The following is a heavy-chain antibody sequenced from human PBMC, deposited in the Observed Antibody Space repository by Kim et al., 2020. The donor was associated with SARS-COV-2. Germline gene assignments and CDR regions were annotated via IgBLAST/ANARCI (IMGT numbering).Heavy chain of an antibody. J-gene: IGHJ4*02. D-gene: IGHD4-17*01. CDR2: ISGSGGST. CDR1: GFTFSSYA. Sequence: GGSLRLSCAASGFTFSSYAMSWVRQAPGKGLEWVSAISGSGGSTYYADSVKGRFTISRDNSKNTLYLQMNSLRAEDTAVYYCAKDRVWDDYAEVTNFDYWGQGTLVTVSS. CDR3: AKDRVWDDYAEVTNFDY. V-gene: IGHV3-23*01.